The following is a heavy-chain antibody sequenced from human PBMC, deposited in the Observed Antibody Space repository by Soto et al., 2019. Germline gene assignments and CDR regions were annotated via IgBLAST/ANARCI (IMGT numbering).Heavy chain of an antibody. D-gene: IGHD3-16*02. CDR3: ARGYTLDL. Sequence: PGQSLRLSCAASGFTSSHEWMTWVRQAPGTGLECVVHIRQDGSEKSYLDSVKGRFPISRDNPKTSLHLQLNSLRADDTAVYYCARGYTLDLWGQGTTVTVSS. CDR1: GFTSSHEW. CDR2: IRQDGSEK. V-gene: IGHV3-7*04. J-gene: IGHJ6*02.